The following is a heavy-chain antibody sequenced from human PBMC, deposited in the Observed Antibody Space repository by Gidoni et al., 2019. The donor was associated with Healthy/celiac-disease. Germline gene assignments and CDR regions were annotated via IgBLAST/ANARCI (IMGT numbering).Heavy chain of an antibody. D-gene: IGHD3-10*01. V-gene: IGHV3-64D*06. J-gene: IGHJ4*02. CDR1: GFTFSSYA. CDR2: ISSNGGST. CDR3: VKDWWFGELLYLFDY. Sequence: EVQLVESGGGLVQPGGSLRLSCSASGFTFSSYAMHWVRQAPGKGLEYVSAISSNGGSTYYADSVKGRFTISRDNSKNTLYLQMSSLRAEDTAVYYCVKDWWFGELLYLFDYWGQGTLVTVSS.